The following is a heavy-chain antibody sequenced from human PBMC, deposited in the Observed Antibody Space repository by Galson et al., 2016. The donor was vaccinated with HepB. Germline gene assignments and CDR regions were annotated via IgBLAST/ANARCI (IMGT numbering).Heavy chain of an antibody. CDR1: GYNFITYW. J-gene: IGHJ4*02. CDR3: AIRLYSSGSFDY. D-gene: IGHD6-19*01. V-gene: IGHV5-10-1*01. Sequence: QSGAEVKKPGESLRISCMGSGYNFITYWISWGRQMPGKGLEWMGSIDPSDSYTNYSPSFQGHVTISTDRSISTAYLQWSSLKASDTAIYYCAIRLYSSGSFDYWGQGTLVTVSS. CDR2: IDPSDSYT.